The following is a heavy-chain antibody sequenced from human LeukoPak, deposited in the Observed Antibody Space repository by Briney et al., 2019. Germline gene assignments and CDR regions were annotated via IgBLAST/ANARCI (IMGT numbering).Heavy chain of an antibody. CDR2: INPNSGGT. D-gene: IGHD2-2*01. CDR3: AREAAMSGGNWFDP. V-gene: IGHV1-2*02. Sequence: ASVKVCCKASGYTFTGYYMHWVRQAPGQGLEWMGWINPNSGGTNYAQKFQGRVTMTRDTSISTAYMELSRLRSDDTAVYYCAREAAMSGGNWFDPWGQGTLVTVSS. CDR1: GYTFTGYY. J-gene: IGHJ5*02.